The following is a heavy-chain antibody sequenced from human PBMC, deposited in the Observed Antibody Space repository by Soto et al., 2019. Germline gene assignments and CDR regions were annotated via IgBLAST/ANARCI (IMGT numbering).Heavy chain of an antibody. J-gene: IGHJ3*01. CDR3: ARDQLYYNDISGRPLNAFDV. Sequence: GGSLRLSCAASGFTFSSYSMNWVRQAPGKGLEWVSYISSSSSTIYYADSVKGRLTISRDNAKNSLYLQMNSLRAEDTAVYYCARDQLYYNDISGRPLNAFDVWGQGTMVTVSS. CDR1: GFTFSSYS. D-gene: IGHD3-22*01. CDR2: ISSSSSTI. V-gene: IGHV3-48*01.